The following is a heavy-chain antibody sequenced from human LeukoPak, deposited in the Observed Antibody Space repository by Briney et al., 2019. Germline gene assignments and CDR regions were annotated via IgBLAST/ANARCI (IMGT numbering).Heavy chain of an antibody. V-gene: IGHV1-69*13. J-gene: IGHJ4*02. Sequence: SVKVSCKASGGTFSSYVISWVRQAPGQGLEWMGGIIPIFGTANYAQKFQGRVTITADESTSTAYMELSSLRSEDTAVYYCAISRDLGAYYFDYWGQGTLVTVSS. D-gene: IGHD3-3*01. CDR3: AISRDLGAYYFDY. CDR2: IIPIFGTA. CDR1: GGTFSSYV.